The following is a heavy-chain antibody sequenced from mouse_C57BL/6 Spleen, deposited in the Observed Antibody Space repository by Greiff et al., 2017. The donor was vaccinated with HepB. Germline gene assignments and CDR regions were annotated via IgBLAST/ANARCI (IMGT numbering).Heavy chain of an antibody. Sequence: EVQLQQSGPELVKPGASVKIPCKASGYTFTDYNMDWVKQSHGKSLEWIGDINPNNGGTIYNQKFKGKATLTVDKSSSTAYMELRSLTSEDTAVYYWAKGSDYYGSSYFFAYWGQGTLVTVSA. J-gene: IGHJ3*01. CDR1: GYTFTDYN. V-gene: IGHV1-18*01. D-gene: IGHD1-1*01. CDR2: INPNNGGT. CDR3: AKGSDYYGSSYFFAY.